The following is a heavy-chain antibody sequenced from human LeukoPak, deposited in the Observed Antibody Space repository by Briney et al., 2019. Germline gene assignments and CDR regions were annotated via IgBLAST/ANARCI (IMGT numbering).Heavy chain of an antibody. CDR3: ARESIVVVPATMDDASDI. D-gene: IGHD2-2*01. J-gene: IGHJ3*02. V-gene: IGHV3-48*04. CDR1: GFTFSRYN. Sequence: GGSLRLSCAASGFTFSRYNMNWVRQAPGKGLEWVSYISSSSGTIYYADSVKGRFTISRDNAKNSLYLQMNSLRAEDTAVYYCARESIVVVPATMDDASDIWGQGTMVTVSS. CDR2: ISSSSGTI.